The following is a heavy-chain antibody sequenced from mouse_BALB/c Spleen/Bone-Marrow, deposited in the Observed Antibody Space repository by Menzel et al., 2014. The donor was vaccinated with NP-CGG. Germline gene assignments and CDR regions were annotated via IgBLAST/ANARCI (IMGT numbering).Heavy chain of an antibody. D-gene: IGHD2-1*01. J-gene: IGHJ3*01. Sequence: VQLQQSGAELMKPGASVKISCKATGYTFSSYWIEWVKQRPGHGLEWIGEILPGSGSTNYNEKFKGKATFTADTSSNTAYMQLSSLTSGDSAVYYCARNGTYPAWFAYWGQGTLVTVSA. CDR3: ARNGTYPAWFAY. CDR2: ILPGSGST. CDR1: GYTFSSYW. V-gene: IGHV1-9*01.